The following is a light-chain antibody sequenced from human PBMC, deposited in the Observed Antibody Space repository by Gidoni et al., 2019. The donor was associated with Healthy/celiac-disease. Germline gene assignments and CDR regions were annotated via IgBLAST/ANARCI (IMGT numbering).Light chain of an antibody. Sequence: DIVMTQSPLSLPVTPGEPASISCRSSQRLLHSNGYHYLDWYLQKPGQSPQLLIYLGSNRASGVPDRFSGSGSGTDFTLKISRVEAEDVGVYYCMQALQTPRTFGQWTKLEIK. J-gene: IGKJ2*01. CDR3: MQALQTPRT. V-gene: IGKV2-28*01. CDR1: QRLLHSNGYHY. CDR2: LGS.